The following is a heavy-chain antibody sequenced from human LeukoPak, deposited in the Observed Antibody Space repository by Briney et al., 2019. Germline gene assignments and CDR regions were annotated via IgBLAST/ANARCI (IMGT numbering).Heavy chain of an antibody. D-gene: IGHD1-26*01. CDR3: ARDSYSGSYYY. V-gene: IGHV1-2*02. Sequence: GASVKVSCKASGYTFTGYYMHWVRRAPGQGLEWMGWINPDSGGTNYAQKFQGRVTMTRDTSISTAYMELSRLTSDDTAVYYCARDSYSGSYYYWGQGTLVTVSS. J-gene: IGHJ4*02. CDR2: INPDSGGT. CDR1: GYTFTGYY.